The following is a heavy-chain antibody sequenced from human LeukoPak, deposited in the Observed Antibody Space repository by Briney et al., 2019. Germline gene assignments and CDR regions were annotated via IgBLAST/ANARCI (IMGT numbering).Heavy chain of an antibody. Sequence: GRSLRLSCAASGFTFSSYGMHWVRQAPGKGLEWVAVISYDGSNKYYADSVKGRFTISRDNSKNTLYLQMNSLRAEDTAVYYCARTYDSSGFDYWGQGTLVTVSS. CDR1: GFTFSSYG. V-gene: IGHV3-30*19. CDR3: ARTYDSSGFDY. D-gene: IGHD3-22*01. CDR2: ISYDGSNK. J-gene: IGHJ4*02.